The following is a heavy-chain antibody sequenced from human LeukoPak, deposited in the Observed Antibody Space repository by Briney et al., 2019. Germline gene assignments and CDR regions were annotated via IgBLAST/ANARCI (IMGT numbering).Heavy chain of an antibody. CDR3: ARPQQIAAAGTLDAFDI. Sequence: PGGSLRLSCAASGFTFSTYSMNWVRQAPGKGLEWVSYISGSSSYIYYADSVKGRFTISRDNAKNSLYLQMNSLRAEDTAVYYCARPQQIAAAGTLDAFDIWGQGTMVTVSS. D-gene: IGHD6-13*01. V-gene: IGHV3-21*05. CDR1: GFTFSTYS. J-gene: IGHJ3*02. CDR2: ISGSSSYI.